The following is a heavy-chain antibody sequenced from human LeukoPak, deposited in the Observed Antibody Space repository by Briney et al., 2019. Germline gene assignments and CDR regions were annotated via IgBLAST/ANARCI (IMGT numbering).Heavy chain of an antibody. CDR2: IYTSGST. J-gene: IGHJ4*02. Sequence: SETLSLTCTVSGGSISSYYWSWIRQPAGKGLEWIGRIYTSGSTNYNPSLKSRVTISVDTSKNQFSLKLSSVTAADTAVYYCARFRIAVANFDYWGQGTLVTVSS. D-gene: IGHD6-19*01. CDR3: ARFRIAVANFDY. CDR1: GGSISSYY. V-gene: IGHV4-4*07.